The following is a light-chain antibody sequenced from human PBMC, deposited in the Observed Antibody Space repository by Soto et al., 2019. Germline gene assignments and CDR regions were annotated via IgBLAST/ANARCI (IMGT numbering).Light chain of an antibody. J-gene: IGKJ1*01. V-gene: IGKV1-5*03. CDR3: QQHNTYPWT. Sequence: DIQMTQSPSTLSASVGDRVTITCRASQSISSWLAWYQQKPGKAPKLLIYKASTLKSGVPSRFSGSGSGTEFTLTISSLQPDDFATYYCQQHNTYPWTFGQGTKVDIK. CDR1: QSISSW. CDR2: KAS.